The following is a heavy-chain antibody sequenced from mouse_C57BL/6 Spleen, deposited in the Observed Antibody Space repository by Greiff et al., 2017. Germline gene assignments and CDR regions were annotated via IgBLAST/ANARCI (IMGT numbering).Heavy chain of an antibody. J-gene: IGHJ2*01. CDR3: ARGGKIGSSPLYYFDY. V-gene: IGHV1-26*01. D-gene: IGHD1-1*01. Sequence: EVQLQQSGPELVKPGASVKISCKASGYTFTDYYMNWVKQSHGKSLEWIGDINPNNGGTSYNQKFKGKATLTVDKSSSTAYMELRSLTSEDSAVYYCARGGKIGSSPLYYFDYWGQGTTLTVSS. CDR2: INPNNGGT. CDR1: GYTFTDYY.